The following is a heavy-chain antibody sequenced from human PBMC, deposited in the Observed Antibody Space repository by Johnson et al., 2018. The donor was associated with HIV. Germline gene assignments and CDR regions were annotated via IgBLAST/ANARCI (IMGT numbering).Heavy chain of an antibody. D-gene: IGHD6-19*01. CDR2: INWNGGSK. CDR1: GFTFSTYG. J-gene: IGHJ3*02. Sequence: VQLVESGGGVVQPGGSLRLSCAASGFTFSTYGMHWVRQAPGKGLEWVSGINWNGGSKGYGDSVKGRFTISRDNAKNSLYMQMNSLRAEDTALYYCARGVGGAGDDAFDIWGQGTMVTVSS. V-gene: IGHV3-20*04. CDR3: ARGVGGAGDDAFDI.